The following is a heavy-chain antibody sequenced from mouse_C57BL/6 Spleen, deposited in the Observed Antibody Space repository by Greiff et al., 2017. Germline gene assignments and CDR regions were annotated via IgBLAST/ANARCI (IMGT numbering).Heavy chain of an antibody. D-gene: IGHD2-3*01. CDR3: ARDPDGSYFDY. V-gene: IGHV3-6*01. CDR2: ISYDGSN. J-gene: IGHJ2*01. CDR1: GYSITSGYY. Sequence: EVQLQESGPGLVKPSQSLSLTCSVTGYSITSGYYWNWIRQFPGNKLEWMGYISYDGSNNYNPSLKNRISITRDTSKNQFFLKLNSVTTEDTATYYCARDPDGSYFDYRGQGTTLTVAS.